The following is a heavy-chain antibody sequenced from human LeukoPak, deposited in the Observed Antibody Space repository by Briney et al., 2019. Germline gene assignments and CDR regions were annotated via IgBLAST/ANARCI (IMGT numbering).Heavy chain of an antibody. V-gene: IGHV4-31*03. CDR1: GGSISSGGYY. Sequence: PSQTLSLTCTVSGGSISSGGYYWSWIRQHPGKGLEWIGYIYYSGSTYYNPSLKSRVTISVDTSKNQFSLKLSSVTAADTAVYYCARRIVGATTRFDPWGQGTLVTVSS. J-gene: IGHJ5*02. D-gene: IGHD1-26*01. CDR2: IYYSGST. CDR3: ARRIVGATTRFDP.